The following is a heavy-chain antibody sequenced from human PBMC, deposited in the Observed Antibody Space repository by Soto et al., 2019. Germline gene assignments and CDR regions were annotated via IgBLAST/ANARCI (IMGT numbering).Heavy chain of an antibody. CDR1: GGSISSGGYY. J-gene: IGHJ2*01. D-gene: IGHD5-12*01. CDR3: ARGRSIGSIRDGYNYWYFDL. V-gene: IGHV4-31*03. Sequence: SETLSLTCTVSGGSISSGGYYWSWIRQHPGKGLEWIGYIYYSGSTYYNPSPKSRVTISVDTSRNQFSLKLSSVTAADTAVYYCARGRSIGSIRDGYNYWYFDLWGRGTLVTVSS. CDR2: IYYSGST.